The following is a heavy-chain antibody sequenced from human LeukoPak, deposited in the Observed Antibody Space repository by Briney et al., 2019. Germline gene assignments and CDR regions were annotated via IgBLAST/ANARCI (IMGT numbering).Heavy chain of an antibody. CDR3: AKLVGPEVGATPFDY. Sequence: GGSLRLSCAASGFTFDDYAMHWVRQAPGKGLEGVSGISWNSGSIGYADSVKGRFTISRDNAKNSLYLQMNSLRAEDTALYYCAKLVGPEVGATPFDYWGQGTLVTVSS. D-gene: IGHD1-26*01. CDR2: ISWNSGSI. CDR1: GFTFDDYA. V-gene: IGHV3-9*01. J-gene: IGHJ4*02.